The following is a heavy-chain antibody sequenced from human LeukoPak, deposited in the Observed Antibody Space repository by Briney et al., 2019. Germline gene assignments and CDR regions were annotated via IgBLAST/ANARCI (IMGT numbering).Heavy chain of an antibody. Sequence: SVKVSCKASGGTFSSYAISWVRRAPGQGLEWMGGIIPIFGTANYAQKFQGRVTITADESTSTAYMELSSLRSEDTAVYYCARSSVTPGFTTGYYYMDVWGKGTTVTISS. J-gene: IGHJ6*03. CDR3: ARSSVTPGFTTGYYYMDV. CDR1: GGTFSSYA. D-gene: IGHD4-23*01. V-gene: IGHV1-69*13. CDR2: IIPIFGTA.